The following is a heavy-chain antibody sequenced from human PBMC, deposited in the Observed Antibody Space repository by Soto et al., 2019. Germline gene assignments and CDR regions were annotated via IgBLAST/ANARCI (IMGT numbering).Heavy chain of an antibody. J-gene: IGHJ4*02. D-gene: IGHD3-22*01. CDR2: IYYSGST. CDR3: AREGLNYYDSSGYYNY. V-gene: IGHV4-30-4*01. CDR1: GGSISSGDYY. Sequence: QVQLQESGPGLVKPSQTLSLTCTVSGGSISSGDYYWSWIRQPPGKGLEWIGYIYYSGSTYYNPSLKSRVTISVDTSKNQFSLKLSSVTAADTAVYYCAREGLNYYDSSGYYNYWGQGTLDTVSS.